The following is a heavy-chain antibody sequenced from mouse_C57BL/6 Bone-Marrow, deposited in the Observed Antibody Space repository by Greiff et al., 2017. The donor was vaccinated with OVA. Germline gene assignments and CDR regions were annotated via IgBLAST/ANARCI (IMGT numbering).Heavy chain of an antibody. J-gene: IGHJ3*01. V-gene: IGHV5-4*01. CDR1: GFTFSSYA. CDR2: ISDGGSYT. Sequence: EVQRVESGGGLVKPGGSLKLSCAASGFTFSSYAMSWVRQTPEKRLEWVATISDGGSYTYYPDNVKGRFTISRDNAKNNLYLQMSHLKSEDTAMYYCARDRRGAWFAYWGQGTLVTVSA. CDR3: ARDRRGAWFAY.